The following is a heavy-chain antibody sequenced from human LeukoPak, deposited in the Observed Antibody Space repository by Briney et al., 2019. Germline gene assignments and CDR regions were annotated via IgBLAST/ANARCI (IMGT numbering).Heavy chain of an antibody. D-gene: IGHD4-17*01. CDR2: INHSGST. CDR3: ARVPTVFHYFDY. CDR1: GGSFSGCY. Sequence: SETLSLTCAVYGGSFSGCYWSWIRQPPGKGLEWIGEINHSGSTNYNPSLKSRVTISVDTSKNQFSLKLSSVTAADTAVYYCARVPTVFHYFDYWGQGTLVTVSS. V-gene: IGHV4-34*01. J-gene: IGHJ4*02.